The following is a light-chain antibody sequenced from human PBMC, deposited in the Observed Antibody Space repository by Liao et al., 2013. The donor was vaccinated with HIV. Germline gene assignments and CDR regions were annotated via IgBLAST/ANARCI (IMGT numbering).Light chain of an antibody. Sequence: SYELTQPPSVSVAPGRTATITCGGDNIGGKSVHWYQQKPGQAPVLVIYYDSDRPSGIPERFSGSNSGNTATLTISRVEAGDEADYYCQVWDSGSDDYVFGTGTKVTVL. CDR1: NIGGKS. J-gene: IGLJ1*01. CDR2: YDS. V-gene: IGLV3-21*01. CDR3: QVWDSGSDDYV.